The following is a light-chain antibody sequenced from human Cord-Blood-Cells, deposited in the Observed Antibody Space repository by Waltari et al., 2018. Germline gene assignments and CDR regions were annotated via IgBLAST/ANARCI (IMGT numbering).Light chain of an antibody. CDR1: SSDVGGYNY. CDR3: SSYTSSSTVV. V-gene: IGLV2-14*01. CDR2: DVS. J-gene: IGLJ2*01. Sequence: QSALTQPASVSGSPGQSITISCTGTSSDVGGYNYVSWDQQHPGKAPKLMIYDVSNRPSGVSKRFSGSKSGNTASLTISGLQAEDEADYYCSSYTSSSTVVFGGGTKLTVL.